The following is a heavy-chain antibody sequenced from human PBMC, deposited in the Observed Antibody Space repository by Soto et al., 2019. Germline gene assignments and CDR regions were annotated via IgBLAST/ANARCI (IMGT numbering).Heavy chain of an antibody. V-gene: IGHV4-59*01. CDR2: IYYSGST. CDR3: ARAAAGGGTFDY. D-gene: IGHD6-13*01. J-gene: IGHJ4*02. Sequence: LSLTCTVSGGSISSYYWSWIRQPPGKGLEWIGYIYYSGSTNYNPSLKSRVTISVDTSKNQFSLKLSSVTAADTAVYYCARAAAGGGTFDYWGQGTLVTVSS. CDR1: GGSISSYY.